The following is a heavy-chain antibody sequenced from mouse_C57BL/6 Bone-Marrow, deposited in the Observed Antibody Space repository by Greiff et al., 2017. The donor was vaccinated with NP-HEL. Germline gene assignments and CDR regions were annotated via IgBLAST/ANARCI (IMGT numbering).Heavy chain of an antibody. Sequence: EVQLQQSGPELVKPGASVKISCKASGYTFTDYYMNWVKQSHGKSLEWIGDINPNNGGTSYNQKFKGKATLTVDESSSTAYMELRSLTSEDSAVYYCAREDYGSSFYWYFDVWGTGTTVTVSS. J-gene: IGHJ1*03. CDR3: AREDYGSSFYWYFDV. D-gene: IGHD1-1*01. V-gene: IGHV1-26*01. CDR2: INPNNGGT. CDR1: GYTFTDYY.